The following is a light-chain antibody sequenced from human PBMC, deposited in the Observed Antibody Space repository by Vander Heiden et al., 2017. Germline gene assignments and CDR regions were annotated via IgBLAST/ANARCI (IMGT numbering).Light chain of an antibody. J-gene: IGKJ1*01. Sequence: AIRMTQSPSSFSASTGDSVIITCRASQTINNYVAWYQQKPGKAPKLLIYAASTLQSGVPSRFSGSGSGTDFTLTISCLQSEDFATYYCQQYYGYPRAFGPGTKVEVK. V-gene: IGKV1-8*01. CDR1: QTINNY. CDR3: QQYYGYPRA. CDR2: AAS.